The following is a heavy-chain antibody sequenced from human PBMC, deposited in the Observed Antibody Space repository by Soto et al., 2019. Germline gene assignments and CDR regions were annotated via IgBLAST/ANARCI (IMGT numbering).Heavy chain of an antibody. Sequence: VGSLRLSCAASGFTFSNAWMSWVRQAPGKGLEWVGRIKSKTDGGTTDYAAPVKGRFTISRDDSKNTLYLQMNSLKNEDTAVYYCTTSGSYYDYYYYGMDVWGQGTTVTVSS. V-gene: IGHV3-15*01. CDR3: TTSGSYYDYYYYGMDV. J-gene: IGHJ6*02. CDR2: IKSKTDGGTT. CDR1: GFTFSNAW. D-gene: IGHD1-26*01.